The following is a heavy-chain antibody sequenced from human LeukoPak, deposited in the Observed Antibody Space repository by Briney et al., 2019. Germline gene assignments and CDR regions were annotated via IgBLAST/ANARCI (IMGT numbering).Heavy chain of an antibody. V-gene: IGHV3-30*14. CDR1: GFTFSSYA. D-gene: IGHD2-8*01. CDR2: ISYDGSNK. J-gene: IGHJ6*02. Sequence: GGSLRLSCAASGFTFSSYAMHWVRQAPGKGLEWVAVISYDGSNKYYADSVKGRFTISRDNSKNTLYLQMNSLRAEDTAVYYCARVDADTSGYGMDVWGQGTTVTVSS. CDR3: ARVDADTSGYGMDV.